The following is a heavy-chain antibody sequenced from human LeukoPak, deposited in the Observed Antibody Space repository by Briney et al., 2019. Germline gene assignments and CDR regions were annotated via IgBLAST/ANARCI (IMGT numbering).Heavy chain of an antibody. Sequence: GGSLRLSCAASGFNFGSYAMHWVRQAPGKGLEWVSFISYDGSSKYYADSVKGRSTMSRDNSKNTLYLQMDSLTADDTAVYYCATELRIATAGFIAFDIWGHGTMVTVSS. CDR2: ISYDGSSK. CDR3: ATELRIATAGFIAFDI. D-gene: IGHD6-13*01. J-gene: IGHJ3*02. CDR1: GFNFGSYA. V-gene: IGHV3-30-3*01.